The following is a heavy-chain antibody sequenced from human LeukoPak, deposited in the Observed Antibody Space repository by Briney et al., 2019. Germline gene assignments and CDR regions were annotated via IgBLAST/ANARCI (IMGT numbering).Heavy chain of an antibody. CDR3: ARVRRRITMIVEQFDY. D-gene: IGHD3-22*01. CDR1: GGSISSSYYY. Sequence: PSETLSLTCTVSGGSISSSYYYWGWIRQPPGKGLEWIGYISYSGSTYYNPSLKSRVTISVDTSKNQFSLKLSSVTAADTAVYYCARVRRRITMIVEQFDYWGQGTLVTVSS. CDR2: ISYSGST. J-gene: IGHJ4*02. V-gene: IGHV4-31*03.